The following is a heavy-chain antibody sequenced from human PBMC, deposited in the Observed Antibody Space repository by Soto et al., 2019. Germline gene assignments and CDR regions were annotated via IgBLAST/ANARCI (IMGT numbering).Heavy chain of an antibody. Sequence: PSETLSLTFAVYGGSFSDYLWSWILQPPGKGMEWIGEINHSGTTKYNPSIKSRVTISLDKSKNHFSLKMTSVTAADTAVYYSVAKTMDYYYGMDVWGQGTTVTVSS. CDR2: INHSGTT. CDR1: GGSFSDYL. J-gene: IGHJ6*02. D-gene: IGHD5-12*01. V-gene: IGHV4-34*01. CDR3: VAKTMDYYYGMDV.